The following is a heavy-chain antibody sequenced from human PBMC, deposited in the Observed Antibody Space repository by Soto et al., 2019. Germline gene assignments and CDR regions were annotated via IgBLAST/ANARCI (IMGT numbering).Heavy chain of an antibody. CDR3: ARPLVAPVAGPYYYGMDV. J-gene: IGHJ6*02. D-gene: IGHD6-19*01. CDR2: MWYDGNTK. CDR1: GFTFNTYG. V-gene: IGHV3-33*01. Sequence: GSLRLSCAASGFTFNTYGFNWVRQAPGKGLEWVAVMWYDGNTKYYADSVKGRFTISRDNLKNTLYLQMNSLTAEDTAVYYCARPLVAPVAGPYYYGMDVWGQGTTVTVSS.